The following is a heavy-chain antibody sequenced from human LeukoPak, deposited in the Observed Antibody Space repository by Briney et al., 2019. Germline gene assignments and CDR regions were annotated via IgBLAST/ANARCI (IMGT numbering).Heavy chain of an antibody. CDR3: ARRVRFGEDPFDY. CDR2: IYYSGST. D-gene: IGHD3-10*01. J-gene: IGHJ4*02. CDR1: GGSISSYY. V-gene: IGHV4-59*08. Sequence: SETLSLTCTVSGGSISSYYWSWIRQPPGKGLEWIGYIYYSGSTNYNPSLKSRVTISVDTSKNQFSLKLSSVTAADTAVYYCARRVRFGEDPFDYWGQGTLVTVSS.